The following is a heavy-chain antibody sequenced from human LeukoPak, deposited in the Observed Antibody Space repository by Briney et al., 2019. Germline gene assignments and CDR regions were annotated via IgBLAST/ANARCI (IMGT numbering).Heavy chain of an antibody. D-gene: IGHD1-7*01. CDR1: GGSISSGGYY. V-gene: IGHV4-30-2*01. J-gene: IGHJ5*02. Sequence: PSETLSLTCTVSGGSISSGGYYWSWIRQPPGKGLEWVGYIYHSGSTYYNPSLKSRVTISVDRSKNQFSLKLSSVTAADTAVYYCAREKLELRPWFDPWGQGTLVTVSS. CDR2: IYHSGST. CDR3: AREKLELRPWFDP.